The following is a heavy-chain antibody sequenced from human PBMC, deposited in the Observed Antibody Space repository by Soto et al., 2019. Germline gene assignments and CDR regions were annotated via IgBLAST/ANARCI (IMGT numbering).Heavy chain of an antibody. D-gene: IGHD6-19*01. V-gene: IGHV1-2*02. CDR1: GYTFTGYY. J-gene: IGHJ6*02. Sequence: GASEKVSCKASGYTFTGYYMHWVRQAPGQGLEWMGWINPNSGGTNYAQKFQGRVTMTRDTSVSTAYMELSRLRSDDTAVYYCARDMVRAVAAIIPYYYYGMDVWGQGTTVTVSS. CDR2: INPNSGGT. CDR3: ARDMVRAVAAIIPYYYYGMDV.